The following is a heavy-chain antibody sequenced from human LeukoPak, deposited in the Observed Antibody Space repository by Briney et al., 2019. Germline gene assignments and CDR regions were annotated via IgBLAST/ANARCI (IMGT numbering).Heavy chain of an antibody. J-gene: IGHJ6*03. CDR2: ISSSSSYI. CDR1: GFTFSSYS. D-gene: IGHD6-6*01. V-gene: IGHV3-21*01. CDR3: ARDQSLSSSSPPYYYYYYKDV. Sequence: GGSLRLSCAASGFTFSSYSMNWVRQAPGKGLEWVSSISSSSSYIYYADSVKGRFTISRDNAKNSLYLQMNSLRAEDTAVYYCARDQSLSSSSPPYYYYYYKDVWGKGTTVTVSS.